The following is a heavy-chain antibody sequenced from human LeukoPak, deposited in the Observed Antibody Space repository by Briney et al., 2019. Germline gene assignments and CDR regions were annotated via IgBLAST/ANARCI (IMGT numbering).Heavy chain of an antibody. CDR3: ARGGTAATPPF. Sequence: GESLKISCKGSGYSFTSYWIGWVRQMPGKGLEWMGIIYPGDSDTRYSPSFQGQVTISADKSISTAYMELSRLRSDDTAVYYCARGGTAATPPFWGQGTLVTVSS. D-gene: IGHD6-25*01. J-gene: IGHJ4*02. CDR2: IYPGDSDT. V-gene: IGHV5-51*01. CDR1: GYSFTSYW.